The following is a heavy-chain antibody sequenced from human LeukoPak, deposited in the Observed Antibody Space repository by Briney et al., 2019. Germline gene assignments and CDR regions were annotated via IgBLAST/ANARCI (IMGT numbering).Heavy chain of an antibody. J-gene: IGHJ4*02. CDR2: ISSSGSTI. Sequence: PGGSLRLSCAASGFTFSSYEMNWVRQAPGKGLEWVSYISSSGSTIYYADSVKGRFTISRDNAKNSLYLQMTSLRAEDTAVYYCARSPIAAAGTAFDSWGQGTLVTVSS. D-gene: IGHD6-13*01. CDR3: ARSPIAAAGTAFDS. CDR1: GFTFSSYE. V-gene: IGHV3-48*03.